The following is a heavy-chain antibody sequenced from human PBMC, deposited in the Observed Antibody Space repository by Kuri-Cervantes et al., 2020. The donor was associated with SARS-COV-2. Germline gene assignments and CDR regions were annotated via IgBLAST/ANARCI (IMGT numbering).Heavy chain of an antibody. D-gene: IGHD2-2*01. CDR3: ARDVKEDCSSTSCYDWGQYYYYYMDV. V-gene: IGHV1-2*02. CDR1: GYTFTGYY. Sequence: ASVKVSCKASGYTFTGYYMHWVRQAPGQGLEWMGWINPNSGGTNYAQKFQGRVTMTRDTSISTAYMELSRLRSDGTAVYYCARDVKEDCSSTSCYDWGQYYYYYMDVWGKGTTVTVSS. J-gene: IGHJ6*03. CDR2: INPNSGGT.